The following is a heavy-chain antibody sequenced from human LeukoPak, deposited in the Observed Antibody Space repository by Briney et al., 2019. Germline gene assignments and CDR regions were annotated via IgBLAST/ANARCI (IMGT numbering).Heavy chain of an antibody. D-gene: IGHD3-10*01. CDR2: IYYSGST. Sequence: SETLSLTCTVSGGSISSGDYYWSWIRQPPGKGLEWIGYIYYSGSTYYNLSLKSRVTISVDTSKNQFSLKLSSVTAADTAVYYCARFEGLNWFDPWGQGTLVTVSS. CDR3: ARFEGLNWFDP. V-gene: IGHV4-30-4*01. CDR1: GGSISSGDYY. J-gene: IGHJ5*02.